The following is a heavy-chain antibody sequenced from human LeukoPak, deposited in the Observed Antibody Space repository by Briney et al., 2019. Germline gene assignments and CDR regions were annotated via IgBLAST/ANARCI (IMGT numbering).Heavy chain of an antibody. J-gene: IGHJ1*01. D-gene: IGHD3-10*01. CDR2: IYYSGST. CDR3: ARGNYYGSGSYPEH. CDR1: GGSISSSSYY. Sequence: SETLSLTCTVSGGSISSSSYYWGWIRQPPGKGLEWIGSIYYSGSTYYNPSLKSRVTISVDTSKNQFSLKLSSVTAADTAVYYCARGNYYGSGSYPEHWGQGTLVTVSS. V-gene: IGHV4-39*07.